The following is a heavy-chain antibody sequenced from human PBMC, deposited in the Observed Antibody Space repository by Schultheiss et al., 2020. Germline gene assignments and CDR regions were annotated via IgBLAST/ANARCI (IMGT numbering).Heavy chain of an antibody. Sequence: SETLSLTCTVSGGSISSGGYYWSWIRQHPGKGLEWIGYIYYSGSTYYNPSLKSRVTISVDTSKNQFSLKLSSVTAADTAVYYCARGRAQYFDYWGQGTLVTVSS. V-gene: IGHV4-31*03. J-gene: IGHJ4*02. CDR2: IYYSGST. CDR3: ARGRAQYFDY. CDR1: GGSISSGGYY.